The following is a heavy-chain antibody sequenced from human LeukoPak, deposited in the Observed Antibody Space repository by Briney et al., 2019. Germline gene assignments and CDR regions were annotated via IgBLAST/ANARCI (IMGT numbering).Heavy chain of an antibody. CDR1: GDSISSGDYY. J-gene: IGHJ6*02. CDR2: VLTSGST. Sequence: SEALSLTCTVSGDSISSGDYYWSWIRQPAGQGLEWIGRVLTSGSTNYNPSLKSRVTISIDTSKNQFSLKLSSVTAADTAVYYCAREVDYGDYERRGYDYGMDVWGQGTTVTVSS. CDR3: AREVDYGDYERRGYDYGMDV. D-gene: IGHD4-17*01. V-gene: IGHV4-61*02.